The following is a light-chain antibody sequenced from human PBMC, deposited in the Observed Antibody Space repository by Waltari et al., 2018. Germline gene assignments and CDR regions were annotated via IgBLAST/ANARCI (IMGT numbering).Light chain of an antibody. Sequence: DIRMTQSPSSLSASVGDRVTITCRASQDISNYLAWFQQKPGQAPKSLMYTASSLQSGVPSRFSGSGSGTDFTLTISSLQPEDFATYYCQQSHTTPRTFGQGTKVEVK. V-gene: IGKV1-16*01. J-gene: IGKJ1*01. CDR3: QQSHTTPRT. CDR2: TAS. CDR1: QDISNY.